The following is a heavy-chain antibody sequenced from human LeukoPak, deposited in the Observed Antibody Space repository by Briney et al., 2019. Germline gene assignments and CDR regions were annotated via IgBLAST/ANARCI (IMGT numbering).Heavy chain of an antibody. J-gene: IGHJ4*02. CDR1: GYTFTGYY. V-gene: IGHV1-2*02. D-gene: IGHD5-18*01. CDR3: ARDLLLDS. Sequence: ASVKVSCKASGYTFTGYYMHWVRQAPGQGLEWMGWINPNSGVTNYAQNFQGRVTMTRDTSISTAFMELISLRPDDTAVYYCARDLLLDSWGQGTLVTVSS. CDR2: INPNSGVT.